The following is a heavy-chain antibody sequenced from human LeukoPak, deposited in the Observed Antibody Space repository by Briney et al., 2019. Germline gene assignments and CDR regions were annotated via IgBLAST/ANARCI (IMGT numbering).Heavy chain of an antibody. CDR2: INHSGST. J-gene: IGHJ4*02. D-gene: IGHD3-22*01. V-gene: IGHV4-34*01. CDR3: AGGGFHSRPFPFDY. CDR1: GESFSGYY. Sequence: PSETLSLTCAVYGESFSGYYWSWLRQPPGKGLEWIGEINHSGSTNYNPSLKSRVTISVDTSKNQFSLKLSSVTAADTAVYYCAGGGFHSRPFPFDYWGQGTLVTVSS.